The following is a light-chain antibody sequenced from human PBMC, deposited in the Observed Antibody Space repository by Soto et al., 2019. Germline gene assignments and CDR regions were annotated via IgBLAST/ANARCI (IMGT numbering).Light chain of an antibody. CDR2: GAS. V-gene: IGKV3-20*01. Sequence: EIVLTQSPGSLSLSPGQRATLSCRASQSVDTTFFAWYQKKPGQAPRLLIYGASKRATGIPDRFSGSGSGTEFTLIISRLEPEDFAVYYCQQYMSSVTFGQGTKVXI. CDR1: QSVDTTF. CDR3: QQYMSSVT. J-gene: IGKJ1*01.